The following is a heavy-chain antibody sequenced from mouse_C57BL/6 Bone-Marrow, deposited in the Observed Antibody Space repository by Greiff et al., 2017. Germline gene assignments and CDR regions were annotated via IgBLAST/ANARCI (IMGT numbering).Heavy chain of an antibody. J-gene: IGHJ4*01. D-gene: IGHD1-1*01. V-gene: IGHV5-12*01. CDR2: ISNGGGST. CDR1: GFTFSDYY. CDR3: ARRGSSYYYAMGY. Sequence: EVMLVESGGGLVQPGGSLKLSCAASGFTFSDYYMYWVRQTPEKRLEWVAYISNGGGSTYYPDTVKGRFTISRDNAKNTLYLQMSRLKSEDTAMYYCARRGSSYYYAMGYWGQRASVTVSS.